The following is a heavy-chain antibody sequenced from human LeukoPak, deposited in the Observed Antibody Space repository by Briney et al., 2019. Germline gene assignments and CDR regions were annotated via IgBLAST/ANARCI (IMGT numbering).Heavy chain of an antibody. D-gene: IGHD3-3*01. CDR2: IYTSGNT. Sequence: KASETLSLTCTVSGGSISSYYWSWIRQPAGKGLEWIGRIYTSGNTNYNPSLKSRVTISVDTSKNQFSLKLSSVTAADTAVYYCARLYYDFWSGFPNGAFDIWGQGTMVTVSS. J-gene: IGHJ3*02. CDR1: GGSISSYY. V-gene: IGHV4-4*07. CDR3: ARLYYDFWSGFPNGAFDI.